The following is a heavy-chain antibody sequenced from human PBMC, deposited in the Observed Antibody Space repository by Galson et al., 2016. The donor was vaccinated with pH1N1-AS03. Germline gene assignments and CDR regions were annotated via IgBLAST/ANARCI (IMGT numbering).Heavy chain of an antibody. CDR3: AKSPGYCSAGSCPDQGYFDY. V-gene: IGHV3-9*01. CDR2: IDWNSGTI. CDR1: GFTFDDSA. Sequence: SLRLSCAGSGFTFDDSAMHWVRQAPGKGLEWVSGIDWNSGTIDYTDSVKGRFTISRDNAKNYLYLQMNSLRAEDTALYYCAKSPGYCSAGSCPDQGYFDYWGQGTLVTVSS. D-gene: IGHD2-15*01. J-gene: IGHJ4*02.